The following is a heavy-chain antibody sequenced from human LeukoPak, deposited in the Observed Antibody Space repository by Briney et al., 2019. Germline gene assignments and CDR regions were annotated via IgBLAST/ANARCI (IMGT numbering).Heavy chain of an antibody. CDR2: IIPIFGTA. CDR1: GGTFSSYA. V-gene: IGHV1-69*05. CDR3: ATFADGRI. J-gene: IGHJ4*02. Sequence: ATVKVSCKASGGTFSSYAISWVRQAPGQGLEWMGGIIPIFGTANYAQKFQGRVTNTTDESTSTAYMELSSLRSEDTAVYYCATFADGRIWGQGTLVTVSS. D-gene: IGHD1-26*01.